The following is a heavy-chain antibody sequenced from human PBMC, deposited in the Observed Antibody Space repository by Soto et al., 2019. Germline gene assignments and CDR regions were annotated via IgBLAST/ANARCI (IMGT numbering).Heavy chain of an antibody. CDR2: INHSGST. V-gene: IGHV4-34*01. D-gene: IGHD2-21*02. CDR3: ARNGWVTPKKYFQH. Sequence: SETLSLTCAVYGGSFSGYYWSWIRQPPGKGLEWIGEINHSGSTNYNPSLKSRVTISVDTSKNQFSLKLSSVTAADTAVYYCARNGWVTPKKYFQHWGQGTLVTVSS. J-gene: IGHJ1*01. CDR1: GGSFSGYY.